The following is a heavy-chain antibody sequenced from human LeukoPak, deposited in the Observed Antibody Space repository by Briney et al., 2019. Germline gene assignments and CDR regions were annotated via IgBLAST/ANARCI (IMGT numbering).Heavy chain of an antibody. Sequence: QPGGSLRLSCAASGFTFSSYAMSWVRQAPGKGLEWVSAISGSGGSTYYTDSVKGRFTISRDNSKNTLYLQMNSPRAEDTAVYYCAKGPLVPSATYYFGSWGQGTLVSVSS. CDR1: GFTFSSYA. V-gene: IGHV3-23*01. J-gene: IGHJ4*02. CDR2: ISGSGGST. CDR3: AKGPLVPSATYYFGS. D-gene: IGHD2-2*01.